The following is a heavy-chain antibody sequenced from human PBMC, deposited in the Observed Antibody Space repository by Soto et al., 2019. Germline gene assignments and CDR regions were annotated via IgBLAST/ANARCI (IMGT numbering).Heavy chain of an antibody. CDR3: ARVWTTVTNWLDP. D-gene: IGHD4-17*01. CDR1: GGSINSSNW. V-gene: IGHV4-4*02. CDR2: IYHSGST. J-gene: IGHJ5*01. Sequence: SETLSLTCAVSGGSINSSNWWSWVRQPPGKGLEWIGEIYHSGSTNYNPSLKSRVTISVDKSKNQFSLKLSSVTAADTAVYYCARVWTTVTNWLDPWGQGTLVTVSS.